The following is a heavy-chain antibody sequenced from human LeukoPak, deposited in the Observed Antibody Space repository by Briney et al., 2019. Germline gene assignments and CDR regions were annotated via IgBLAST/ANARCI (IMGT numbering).Heavy chain of an antibody. V-gene: IGHV6-1*01. CDR1: GDSVSSNRAA. J-gene: IGHJ5*02. D-gene: IGHD3-22*01. Sequence: SQTLSLTCAISGDSVSSNRAAWNWIRQSPSRGLEWLGRTYYRSKWYNDYAESVKSRISINPDTSKNQFSLQLNSVTPEDTAVYYCARPYYYDSRIDPWGQGTLVTVSS. CDR3: ARPYYYDSRIDP. CDR2: TYYRSKWYN.